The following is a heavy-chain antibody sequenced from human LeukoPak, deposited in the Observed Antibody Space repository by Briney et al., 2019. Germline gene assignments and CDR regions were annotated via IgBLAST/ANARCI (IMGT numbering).Heavy chain of an antibody. CDR3: ARKGAVAGTKWFDP. Sequence: PSETLSLTCTVSGGSISSSSYYWGWIRQPPGKGLEWIGSIYYSGSTYYNPSLKSRVTISVDTSKNQFSLKLSSVTAADTAVYYWARKGAVAGTKWFDPWGQGTLVTVSS. J-gene: IGHJ5*02. CDR1: GGSISSSSYY. V-gene: IGHV4-39*01. CDR2: IYYSGST. D-gene: IGHD6-19*01.